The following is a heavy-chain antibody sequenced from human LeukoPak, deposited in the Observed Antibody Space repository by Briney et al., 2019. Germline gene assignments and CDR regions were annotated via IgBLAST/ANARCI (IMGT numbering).Heavy chain of an antibody. CDR2: ISSSGRLM. CDR3: ARDTNNGLDV. J-gene: IGHJ6*02. V-gene: IGHV3-11*01. Sequence: YYWGWIRQPPGKGLEWVSHISSSGRLMQYADSVKGRFTITRDNAQNFMSLQMNSLKPEDTAVYYCARDTNNGLDVWGRGTTVTVSS. D-gene: IGHD1-14*01. CDR1: YY.